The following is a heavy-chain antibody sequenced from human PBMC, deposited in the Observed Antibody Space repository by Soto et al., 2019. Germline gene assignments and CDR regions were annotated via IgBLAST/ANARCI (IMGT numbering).Heavy chain of an antibody. CDR3: TTNWYSSSWYVHYYYGMDV. V-gene: IGHV3-15*01. D-gene: IGHD6-13*01. Sequence: EVQLVESGGGLVKPGGSLRLSCAASGFTFSNAWMSWVRQAPGKGLEWVGRIKSKTDGGTTDYAAPVKGRFTISRDDSKNTLYLQMNSLKTEDTAVYYCTTNWYSSSWYVHYYYGMDVWGQGTTVTVSS. J-gene: IGHJ6*02. CDR2: IKSKTDGGTT. CDR1: GFTFSNAW.